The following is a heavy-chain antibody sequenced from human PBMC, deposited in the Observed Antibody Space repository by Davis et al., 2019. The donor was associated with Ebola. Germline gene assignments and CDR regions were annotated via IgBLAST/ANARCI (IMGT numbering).Heavy chain of an antibody. J-gene: IGHJ4*02. CDR1: GFTFSSYW. D-gene: IGHD3-16*01. Sequence: GGSLRLSCAASGFTFSSYWMSWVRQAPGKGLEWVANIKQDGSEKYYVDSVKGRFTISRDNAKNSLYLQMNSLRAEDTAVYYCARVAGIGAHASCDYWGQGTLVTVSS. CDR2: IKQDGSEK. V-gene: IGHV3-7*01. CDR3: ARVAGIGAHASCDY.